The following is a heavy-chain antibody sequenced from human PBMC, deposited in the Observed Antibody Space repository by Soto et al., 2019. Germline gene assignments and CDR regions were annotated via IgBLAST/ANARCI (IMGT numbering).Heavy chain of an antibody. Sequence: SVKVSCKASGGTFSSYAISWVRQAPGQGLEWMGGIIPIFGTANYAQKFQGRVTITADESTSTAYMELSSLRSEGTAVYYCARPICSSTSCSLYGGMDVWGQGTTVTVSS. CDR1: GGTFSSYA. D-gene: IGHD2-2*01. J-gene: IGHJ6*02. V-gene: IGHV1-69*13. CDR2: IIPIFGTA. CDR3: ARPICSSTSCSLYGGMDV.